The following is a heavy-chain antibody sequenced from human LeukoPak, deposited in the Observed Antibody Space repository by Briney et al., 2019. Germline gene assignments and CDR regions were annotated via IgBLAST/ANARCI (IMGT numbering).Heavy chain of an antibody. CDR3: AKDLTVLDNSGHLNCFDY. CDR2: ISSRGTV. D-gene: IGHD3-22*01. Sequence: GRSLRLSCVGSGFIFSNYNMNWVRKAPGKGLEWISYISSRGTVSYADSVKGQFTISRDNSKNTLYLQMNGLTAEDTAVYYCAKDLTVLDNSGHLNCFDYWGQGTLVTVSS. J-gene: IGHJ4*02. CDR1: GFIFSNYN. V-gene: IGHV3-48*01.